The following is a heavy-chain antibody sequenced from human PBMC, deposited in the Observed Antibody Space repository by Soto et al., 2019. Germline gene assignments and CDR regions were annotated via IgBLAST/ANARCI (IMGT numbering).Heavy chain of an antibody. CDR1: GGSFSGYY. Sequence: QVQLQQWGAGLLKPSETLSLTCAVYGGSFSGYYWTWIRQPPGTGLDWIGEINPGGSTYYNPSLKSRVTISVDTSKNQCSLKLTSVTAADTAVYYCARDKMTGLFDYWGQGTLVTVSS. CDR3: ARDKMTGLFDY. D-gene: IGHD3-9*01. J-gene: IGHJ4*02. V-gene: IGHV4-34*01. CDR2: INPGGST.